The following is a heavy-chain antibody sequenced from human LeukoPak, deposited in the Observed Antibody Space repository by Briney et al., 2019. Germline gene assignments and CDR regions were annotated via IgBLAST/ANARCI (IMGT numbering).Heavy chain of an antibody. CDR3: AREKEGGSYLFDY. J-gene: IGHJ4*02. Sequence: SETLSLTCTVSGGSISSYYWSWIRQPPGKGLEWIGYIYYSGSTNYNPSLKSRVTISVDTSKNQFSLKLSSVTAADTAVYYCAREKEGGSYLFDYWGQGTLVTVSS. V-gene: IGHV4-59*01. D-gene: IGHD1-26*01. CDR1: GGSISSYY. CDR2: IYYSGST.